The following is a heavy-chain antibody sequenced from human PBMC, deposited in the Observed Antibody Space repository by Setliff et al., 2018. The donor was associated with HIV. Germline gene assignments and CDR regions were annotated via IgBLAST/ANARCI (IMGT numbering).Heavy chain of an antibody. CDR2: IYYSGST. V-gene: IGHV4-31*03. CDR3: ARDLVAAFDI. Sequence: LSLTCTVSGVSVSSGGYYWSWIRQHPGKGLEWIGCIYYSGSTYYNPSLKSRVTISEDTSKNQFSLKLSSVTAADTAVYYCARDLVAAFDIWGQGTMVTVSS. CDR1: GVSVSSGGYY. J-gene: IGHJ3*02.